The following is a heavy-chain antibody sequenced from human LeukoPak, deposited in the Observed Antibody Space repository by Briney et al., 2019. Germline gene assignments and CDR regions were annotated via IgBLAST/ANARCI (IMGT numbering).Heavy chain of an antibody. CDR1: GFTFSSYS. CDR3: ARDLELLWFGELLLGTFDY. V-gene: IGHV3-21*01. CDR2: ISSSSSYI. Sequence: GGSLRLSCAASGFTFSSYSMSWVRQAPGKGLEWVSSISSSSSYIYYADSVKGRFTISRDNAKNSLYLQMNSLRAEDTAVYYCARDLELLWFGELLLGTFDYGGQGTLVTVSS. D-gene: IGHD3-10*01. J-gene: IGHJ4*02.